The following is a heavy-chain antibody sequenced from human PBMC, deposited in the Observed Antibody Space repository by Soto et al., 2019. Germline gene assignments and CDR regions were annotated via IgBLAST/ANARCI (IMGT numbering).Heavy chain of an antibody. CDR1: GGSIRRGGYY. CDR3: ARFRGWPTYYFDY. V-gene: IGHV4-31*03. D-gene: IGHD3-10*01. Sequence: QVQLQESGPGLVKPSQTLSLTCSVSGGSIRRGGYYWSWIRQHPGKGMEWIGYLYYTGSTSYNPYLRSRITLSVDTSTNQFSLKLSSVTAADTAVYYCARFRGWPTYYFDYWGQGTLVTVSS. CDR2: LYYTGST. J-gene: IGHJ4*02.